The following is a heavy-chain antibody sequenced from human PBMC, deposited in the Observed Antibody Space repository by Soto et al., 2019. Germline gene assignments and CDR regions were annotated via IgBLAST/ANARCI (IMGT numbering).Heavy chain of an antibody. CDR2: IYYSGST. CDR1: GGSISGYY. D-gene: IGHD3-22*01. V-gene: IGHV4-39*01. CDR3: ARHLSTDYYDSVDRTPDAFDI. J-gene: IGHJ3*02. Sequence: PSETLSLTCSISGGSISGYYWGWIRQPPGKGLEWIGSIYYSGSTYYNPSLKSRVTISVDTSKNQFSLKLSSVTAADTAVYYCARHLSTDYYDSVDRTPDAFDIWGQGTMVTVSS.